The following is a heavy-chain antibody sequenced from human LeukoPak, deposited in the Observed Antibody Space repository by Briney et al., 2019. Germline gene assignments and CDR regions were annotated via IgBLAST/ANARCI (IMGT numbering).Heavy chain of an antibody. V-gene: IGHV4-34*01. CDR3: ARGPGIAAAGGDFDY. CDR2: INHSGST. J-gene: IGHJ4*02. Sequence: PSETLSLTCAVYGGSFSGYYWSWIRQPPGKGLEWIGEINHSGSTNYNPSLKSRVTISVDTSKNQFSLKLSSVTAADTAVYYCARGPGIAAAGGDFDYWGQGTLVTVSP. D-gene: IGHD6-13*01. CDR1: GGSFSGYY.